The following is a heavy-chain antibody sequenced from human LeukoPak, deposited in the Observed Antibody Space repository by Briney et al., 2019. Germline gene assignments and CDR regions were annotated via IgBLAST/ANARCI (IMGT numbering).Heavy chain of an antibody. CDR2: INHSGST. J-gene: IGHJ4*02. Sequence: SETLSLTCAVYGGSFGGYYWSWIRQPPGKGLEWIGEINHSGSTNYNPSLKSRVTISVDTSKNQFSLKLSSVTAADTAVYYCARGPPHYDYWGQGTLVTVSS. CDR1: GGSFGGYY. V-gene: IGHV4-34*01. CDR3: ARGPPHYDY.